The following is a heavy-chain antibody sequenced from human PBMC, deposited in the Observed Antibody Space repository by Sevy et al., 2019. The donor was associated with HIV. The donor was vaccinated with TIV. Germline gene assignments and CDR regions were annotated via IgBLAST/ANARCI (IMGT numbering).Heavy chain of an antibody. Sequence: GGSLRLSCAASGFTFSSYWMSWVRQAPGKGLEWVANIKQDGSEKYYVDSVKGRFTISRDNAKNSLYLQMNSLGAEDTAVYYCARGGYSYGTWGWYFDLWGRGTLVTVSS. CDR1: GFTFSSYW. CDR3: ARGGYSYGTWGWYFDL. CDR2: IKQDGSEK. D-gene: IGHD5-18*01. V-gene: IGHV3-7*03. J-gene: IGHJ2*01.